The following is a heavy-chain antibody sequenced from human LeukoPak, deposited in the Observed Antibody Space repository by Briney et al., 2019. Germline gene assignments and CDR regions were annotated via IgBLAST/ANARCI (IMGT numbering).Heavy chain of an antibody. Sequence: SVKVSCKASGGTFSSYAISWVRQAPGQGLEWMGGIIPILGTANYAQKFQGRVTITADESTSTAYMELSSLRSEDTAVYYCARGGKVVVPAAYFDLWGRGTLVTVSS. CDR2: IIPILGTA. CDR1: GGTFSSYA. J-gene: IGHJ2*01. V-gene: IGHV1-69*13. CDR3: ARGGKVVVPAAYFDL. D-gene: IGHD2-2*01.